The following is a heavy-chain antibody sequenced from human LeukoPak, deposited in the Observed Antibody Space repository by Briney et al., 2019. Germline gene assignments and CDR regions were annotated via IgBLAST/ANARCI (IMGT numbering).Heavy chain of an antibody. Sequence: PSSTLSLTCTVSGGSISSYYWSWIRHPPGKGLEWIGNIYYSGSTNYNPSLKSRVTISVDRSKNQFSLKLSSVTAADTAVYYCARGSYSVDYWGQGNLVTVSS. CDR1: GGSISSYY. CDR2: IYYSGST. D-gene: IGHD1-26*01. J-gene: IGHJ4*02. CDR3: ARGSYSVDY. V-gene: IGHV4-59*01.